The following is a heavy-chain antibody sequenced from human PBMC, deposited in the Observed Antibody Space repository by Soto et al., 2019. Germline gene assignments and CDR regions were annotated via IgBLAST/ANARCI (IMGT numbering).Heavy chain of an antibody. CDR1: GGSISSGGYS. CDR3: ARVPGP. CDR2: IYHSGST. Sequence: TLSLPFAVSGGSISSGGYSWSWIRQPPGKGLDWVGYIYHSGSTYYNPSLKSRVTISVDRSKNQFYLKLSSVTAADTAVYYCARVPGPWGQGTLVTVSS. J-gene: IGHJ5*02. V-gene: IGHV4-30-2*01.